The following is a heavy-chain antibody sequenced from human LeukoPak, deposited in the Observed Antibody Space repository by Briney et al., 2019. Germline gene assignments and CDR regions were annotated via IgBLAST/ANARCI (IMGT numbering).Heavy chain of an antibody. CDR1: GFTFSSYA. J-gene: IGHJ6*03. V-gene: IGHV3-23*01. D-gene: IGHD2-15*01. Sequence: GGSLRLSCAASGFTFSSYAMSWVRQAPGKGLEWVSAISGSGGSTYYADSVKGRFTISRDNSKNTLYLQMNSLRAEDTAVYYCAKSGYCSGGSCYSGGHYYYYYMDVWGKGTTVTVSS. CDR2: ISGSGGST. CDR3: AKSGYCSGGSCYSGGHYYYYYMDV.